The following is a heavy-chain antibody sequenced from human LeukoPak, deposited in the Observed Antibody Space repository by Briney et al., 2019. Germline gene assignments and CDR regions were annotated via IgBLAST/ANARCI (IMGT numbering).Heavy chain of an antibody. CDR1: GFTFSDYY. CDR3: ASSQSSVAGIVGG. V-gene: IGHV3-11*04. J-gene: IGHJ4*02. Sequence: PGGSLRLSCAASGFTFSDYYMTWVRQAPGKGREWVSYISGSGSSKYYADSVKGRFTISRDNAKNSLYLQMNSLRVEDTAVYYCASSQSSVAGIVGGWGQGTLVTVSS. D-gene: IGHD6-19*01. CDR2: ISGSGSSK.